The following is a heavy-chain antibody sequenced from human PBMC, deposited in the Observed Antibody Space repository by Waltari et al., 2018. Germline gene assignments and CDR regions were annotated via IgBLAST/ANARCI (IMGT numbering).Heavy chain of an antibody. J-gene: IGHJ3*02. V-gene: IGHV1-18*01. CDR3: ARDLRVGATPSGPFDI. D-gene: IGHD1-26*01. CDR1: GYTFTSHG. CDR2: GSAYSGNT. Sequence: QVQLVQSGAEVKKPGASVKVSCKASGYTFTSHGISWVRQAPGQGLEWMGWGSAYSGNTNFAQKVQGRVTMTTDTSTSTAYMELRSLRSDDTAVYYCARDLRVGATPSGPFDIWGQGTMVTVSS.